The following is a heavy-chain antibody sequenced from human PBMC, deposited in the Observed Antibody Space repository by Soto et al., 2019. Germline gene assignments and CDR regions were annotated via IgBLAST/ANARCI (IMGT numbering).Heavy chain of an antibody. J-gene: IGHJ5*02. CDR2: IIPILGIA. CDR3: ARDRVTLVWGVRPQNWFDP. CDR1: GGTFSSYT. D-gene: IGHD3-10*01. V-gene: IGHV1-69*08. Sequence: QVQLVQSGAEVKKPGSSVKVSCKASGGTFSSYTISGVRQAPGQGLEWMGRIIPILGIANYAQQFQGRVTITADKPSSTAYMELRSLSSEDTAVYYCARDRVTLVWGVRPQNWFDPWGQGTLVTVSS.